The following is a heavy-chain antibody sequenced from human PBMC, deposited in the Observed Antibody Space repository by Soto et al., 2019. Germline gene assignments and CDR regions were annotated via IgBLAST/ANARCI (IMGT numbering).Heavy chain of an antibody. CDR3: ARDNGMAGSFDP. CDR1: GFTFSAYS. V-gene: IGHV3-48*02. Sequence: EVQLEESGGGLVQPGGSLRLSCADSGFTFSAYSMNCARQAPGKGLEWISYITARSDTIFYADSVKGRFTISRDHAKNSLYLQMHSLRDEDTAVYYCARDNGMAGSFDPWGQGTLVTVSS. D-gene: IGHD2-8*01. J-gene: IGHJ5*02. CDR2: ITARSDTI.